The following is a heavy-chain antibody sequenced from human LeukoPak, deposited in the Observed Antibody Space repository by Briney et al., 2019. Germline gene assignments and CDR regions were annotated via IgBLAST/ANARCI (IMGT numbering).Heavy chain of an antibody. Sequence: PGGSLRLSCAASGFTFDDYAMHWVRQAPGKGLEWVSGISWNSGSIGYMDSVKGRFTISRDNSKNSLYLQMNSLRTEDTAFYYCAKDFQGIVGATQIDFWGQGTLVTVSS. CDR1: GFTFDDYA. D-gene: IGHD1-26*01. CDR2: ISWNSGSI. CDR3: AKDFQGIVGATQIDF. V-gene: IGHV3-9*01. J-gene: IGHJ4*02.